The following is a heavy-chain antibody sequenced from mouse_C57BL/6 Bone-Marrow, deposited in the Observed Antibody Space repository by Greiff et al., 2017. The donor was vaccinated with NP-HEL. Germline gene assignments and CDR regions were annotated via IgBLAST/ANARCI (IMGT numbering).Heavy chain of an antibody. CDR3: ARFAQAPYAMDY. D-gene: IGHD3-2*02. V-gene: IGHV1-64*01. CDR2: IHPNSGST. J-gene: IGHJ4*01. CDR1: GYTFTSYW. Sequence: VQLQQPGAELVKPGASVKLSCKASGYTFTSYWMHWVKQRPGQGLEWIGMIHPNSGSTNYNEKFKSKATLTVDKSSSTAYMQLSSLTSEDSAVYYCARFAQAPYAMDYWGQGTSVTVSS.